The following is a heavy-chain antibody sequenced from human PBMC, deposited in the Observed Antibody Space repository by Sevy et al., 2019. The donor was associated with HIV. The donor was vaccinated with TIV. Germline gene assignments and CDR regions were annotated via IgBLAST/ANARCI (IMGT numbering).Heavy chain of an antibody. D-gene: IGHD3-22*01. CDR3: TATYYYDSSGYYIYYYYYYGMDV. CDR2: IKSKTDGGTT. Sequence: GGSLRLSCAASGFTFSNAWMSWVRQAPGKGLEWVGRIKSKTDGGTTDYAAPVKGRFTISRGDSKNTLYLQMNSLKTEDTAVYYCTATYYYDSSGYYIYYYYYYGMDVWGQGTTVTVSS. J-gene: IGHJ6*02. V-gene: IGHV3-15*01. CDR1: GFTFSNAW.